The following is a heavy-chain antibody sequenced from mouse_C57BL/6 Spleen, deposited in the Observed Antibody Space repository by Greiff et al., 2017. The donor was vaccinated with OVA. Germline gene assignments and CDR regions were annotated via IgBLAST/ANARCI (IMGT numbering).Heavy chain of an antibody. D-gene: IGHD3-2*02. V-gene: IGHV1-50*01. Sequence: QVHVKQSGAELVKPGASVKLSCKASGYTFTSYWMQWVKQRPGQGLEWIGEIDPSDSYTNYNQKFKGKATLTVDTSSSTAYMQLSSLTSEDSAVYYCARLRTAQATNYAMDYWGQGTSVTVSS. CDR2: IDPSDSYT. J-gene: IGHJ4*01. CDR3: ARLRTAQATNYAMDY. CDR1: GYTFTSYW.